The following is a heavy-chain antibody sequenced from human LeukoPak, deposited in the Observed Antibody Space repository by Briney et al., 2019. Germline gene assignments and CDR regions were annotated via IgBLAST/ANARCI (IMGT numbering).Heavy chain of an antibody. CDR3: AKPIFGVVNAPDDAFDI. Sequence: GGSLRLSCAASGFTFSSYAMNWVRQAPGKGLEWVSATGSTGVSTFYADSVKGRFTISRDNSKNTLYLQMNSLRAEDTAVYYCAKPIFGVVNAPDDAFDIWGQGTMVTVSS. D-gene: IGHD3-3*01. CDR2: TGSTGVST. J-gene: IGHJ3*02. CDR1: GFTFSSYA. V-gene: IGHV3-23*01.